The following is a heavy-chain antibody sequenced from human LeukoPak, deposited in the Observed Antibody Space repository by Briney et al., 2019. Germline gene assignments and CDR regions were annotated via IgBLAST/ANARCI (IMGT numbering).Heavy chain of an antibody. V-gene: IGHV4-61*02. CDR2: IYTSGRT. J-gene: IGHJ4*03. CDR3: SRAGVFPASFYD. CDR1: GGSITFGSYY. D-gene: IGHD3-10*01. Sequence: SQTLSLTCTVSGGSITFGSYYWTWIRQPAGKGLEWIGRIYTSGRTFYNPSLKSRVTISMYTSMNQFSLRLNSWAAACTAVYFRSRAGVFPASFYDWGQGVLVTVSS.